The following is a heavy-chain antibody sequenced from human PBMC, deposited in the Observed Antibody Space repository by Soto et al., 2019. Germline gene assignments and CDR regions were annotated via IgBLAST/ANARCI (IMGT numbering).Heavy chain of an antibody. J-gene: IGHJ1*01. CDR3: ARQRSMTPVAWDT. CDR1: GFTFTSSA. V-gene: IGHV1-58*01. Sequence: SVKVSCKASGFTFTSSAVQWVRQARGQRLEWIGWIVVGSGSTNFAQKFHERVTISADRSISTAYLQWGSLKASDSAIYYCARQRSMTPVAWDTWGQGTLVTVSS. CDR2: IVVGSGST. D-gene: IGHD1-26*01.